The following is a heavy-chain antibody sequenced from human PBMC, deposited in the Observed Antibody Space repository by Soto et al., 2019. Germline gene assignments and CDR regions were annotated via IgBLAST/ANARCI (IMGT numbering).Heavy chain of an antibody. CDR3: ARDGWNVWDEGY. D-gene: IGHD2-8*01. J-gene: IGHJ4*02. CDR2: IYCSGST. V-gene: IGHV4-30-4*01. CDR1: GGSISSGDYY. Sequence: PSETLSLTCTVSGGSISSGDYYWSWIRQPPGKGLEWIGYIYCSGSTYYNPSLKSRVTISVDTSKNQFSLKLSSVTAADTAVYYCARDGWNVWDEGYWGQGTLVTVSS.